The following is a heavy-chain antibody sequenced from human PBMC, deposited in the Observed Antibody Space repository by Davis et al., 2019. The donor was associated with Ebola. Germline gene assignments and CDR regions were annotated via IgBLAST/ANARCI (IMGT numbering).Heavy chain of an antibody. J-gene: IGHJ5*02. CDR1: GGSISSSSYY. D-gene: IGHD6-13*01. V-gene: IGHV4-39*07. CDR2: IYYSGST. Sequence: MPSETLSLTCTVSGGSISSSSYYWGWIRQPPGKGLEWIGSIYYSGSTNYNPSLKSRVTISVDTSKNQFFLKMSSVTAADTAVYYCARTIWEQNNLSRSWFLGWFDPWGQGTLVTVSS. CDR3: ARTIWEQNNLSRSWFLGWFDP.